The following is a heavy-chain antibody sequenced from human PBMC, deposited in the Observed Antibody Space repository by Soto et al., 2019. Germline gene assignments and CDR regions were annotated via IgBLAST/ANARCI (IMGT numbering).Heavy chain of an antibody. CDR2: IYYSGST. D-gene: IGHD3-10*01. Sequence: SAALCLTSTVSGGLISSGYWSGIRQPPGKGLEWIGYIYYSGSTNYNPSLKSRVTISVDTSKNQFSLKLSSVTAADTAVYYCARRYGSAFDIWGQGTMVT. J-gene: IGHJ3*02. CDR3: ARRYGSAFDI. V-gene: IGHV4-59*01. CDR1: GGLISSGY.